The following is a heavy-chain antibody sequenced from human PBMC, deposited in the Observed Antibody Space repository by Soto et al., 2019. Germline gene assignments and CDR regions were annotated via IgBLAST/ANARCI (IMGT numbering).Heavy chain of an antibody. J-gene: IGHJ4*02. CDR2: IYGGNAYT. CDR1: GYTFTSYA. D-gene: IGHD6-13*01. V-gene: IGHV1-3*01. CDR3: ARDSLVAPGTYFDY. Sequence: ASVKVSCKASGYTFTSYAMNWVRQAPGQRPEWMGYIYGGNAYTKYSEKFQGRVTITRDTSATTAYMELSSLTSEDTAVYYCARDSLVAPGTYFDYWGLGTLVTVS.